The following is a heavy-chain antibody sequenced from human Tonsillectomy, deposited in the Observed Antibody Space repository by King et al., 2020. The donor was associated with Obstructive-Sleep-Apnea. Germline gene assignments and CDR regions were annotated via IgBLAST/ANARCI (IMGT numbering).Heavy chain of an antibody. CDR3: AIDRYRSSWYPYNWFDP. CDR1: GFTFSSYA. D-gene: IGHD6-13*01. V-gene: IGHV3-23*04. CDR2: ISGSGGST. Sequence: VQLVESGGGLVQPGGSLRLSCAASGFTFSSYAMSWVRQAPGKGLEWVSAISGSGGSTYYADSVKGRFTISRDNSKNTLYLQMNSLRAEDTAVYYCAIDRYRSSWYPYNWFDPWGQGTLVTVSS. J-gene: IGHJ5*02.